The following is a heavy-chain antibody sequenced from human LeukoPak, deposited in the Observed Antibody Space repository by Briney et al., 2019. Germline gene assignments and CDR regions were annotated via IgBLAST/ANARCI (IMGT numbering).Heavy chain of an antibody. J-gene: IGHJ4*02. CDR3: ARQGWTVTTFFDY. CDR2: IDTDGSI. V-gene: IGHV3-74*01. CDR1: VYTLRSYC. Sequence: GGTLRLSCAACVYTLRSYCVHCARHPRAKALVYVSRIDTDGSINYADSVKGRFTISRDNAKNTLYLQMNSLRAEDTAVYYCARQGWTVTTFFDYWGQGTLVTVSS. D-gene: IGHD4-17*01.